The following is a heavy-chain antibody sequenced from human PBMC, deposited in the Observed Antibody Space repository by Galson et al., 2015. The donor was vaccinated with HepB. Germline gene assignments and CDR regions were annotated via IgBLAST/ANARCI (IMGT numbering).Heavy chain of an antibody. V-gene: IGHV1-3*01. D-gene: IGHD6-19*01. Sequence: SVKVSCKASGYTFTSYAMHWVRQAPGQRLEWMGWINAGNGNTKYSQKFQGRVTITRDTSASTAYMELSSLRSEDTAVYYCARVGRGWYEDFDYWGQGTLVTVSS. J-gene: IGHJ4*02. CDR2: INAGNGNT. CDR3: ARVGRGWYEDFDY. CDR1: GYTFTSYA.